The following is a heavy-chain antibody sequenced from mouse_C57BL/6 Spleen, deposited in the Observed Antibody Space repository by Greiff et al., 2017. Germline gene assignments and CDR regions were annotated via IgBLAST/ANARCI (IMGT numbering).Heavy chain of an antibody. CDR3: ARGDYGSSYGFAY. Sequence: EVQLQQSGPELVKPGASVKMSCKASGYTFTDYNMHWVKQSHGKSLEWIGYINPNNGGTSYNQKFKGKATLTVNKSSSTAYMELRSLTSEDSAVYYCARGDYGSSYGFAYWGQGTLVTVSA. CDR1: GYTFTDYN. CDR2: INPNNGGT. D-gene: IGHD1-1*01. V-gene: IGHV1-22*01. J-gene: IGHJ3*01.